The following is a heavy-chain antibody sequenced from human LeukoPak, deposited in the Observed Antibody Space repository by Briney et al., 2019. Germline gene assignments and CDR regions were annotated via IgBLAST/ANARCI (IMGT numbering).Heavy chain of an antibody. CDR2: IYYSGST. J-gene: IGHJ4*02. D-gene: IGHD3-9*01. Sequence: SETLSLTCTVSGGSVSSSIYYWGWIRQPPGKGLEWIGSIYYSGSTSYNPSLKSRVTISVDTSKNQLSLKLTSVTAADTAVYYCATRNDILTGYVFDFWGQGTLVTVSS. CDR1: GGSVSSSIYY. CDR3: ATRNDILTGYVFDF. V-gene: IGHV4-39*01.